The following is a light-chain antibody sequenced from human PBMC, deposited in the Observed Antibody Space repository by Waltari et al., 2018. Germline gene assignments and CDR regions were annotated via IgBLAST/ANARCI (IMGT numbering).Light chain of an antibody. CDR1: SREVGNFKR. V-gene: IGLV2-23*02. Sequence: SALTQPAPVSGSPGQSLTIPRPGTSREVGNFKRVSRYQQHPGKAPKLMIYAVSKRPSGVSDRFSGSKSGDMASLTISGLQPEDEAEYFCSSYAGSSKGVFGGGTKVTVL. CDR2: AVS. CDR3: SSYAGSSKGV. J-gene: IGLJ2*01.